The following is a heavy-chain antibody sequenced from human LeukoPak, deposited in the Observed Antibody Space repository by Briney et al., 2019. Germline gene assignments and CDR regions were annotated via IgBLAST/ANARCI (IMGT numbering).Heavy chain of an antibody. Sequence: PSETLPLTCTVSGGSISSYYWSWVRQPPGKGLEWIGYIYYSGSTNYNPSLKSRVTISVDTSKNQFSLKLSSVTAADTAVYYCVRDSIYYYIDYWGQGTLVTVSS. D-gene: IGHD3-3*02. CDR3: VRDSIYYYIDY. CDR2: IYYSGST. J-gene: IGHJ4*02. V-gene: IGHV4-59*01. CDR1: GGSISSYY.